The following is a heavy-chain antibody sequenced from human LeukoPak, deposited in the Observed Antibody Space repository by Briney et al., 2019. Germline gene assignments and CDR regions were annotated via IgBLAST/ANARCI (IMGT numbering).Heavy chain of an antibody. CDR1: GFTFSNYE. D-gene: IGHD3-22*01. CDR3: ARGHYYDSSGTTPNDY. Sequence: QSGGSLRLSCAASGFTFSNYEMNWVRQAPGKGLEWVSYISSRGSTIHYADSVKGRFTISRDNAKNSLYLQMNSLRAEDTAIYYCARGHYYDSSGTTPNDYWGQGTLVTVSS. CDR2: ISSRGSTI. J-gene: IGHJ4*02. V-gene: IGHV3-48*03.